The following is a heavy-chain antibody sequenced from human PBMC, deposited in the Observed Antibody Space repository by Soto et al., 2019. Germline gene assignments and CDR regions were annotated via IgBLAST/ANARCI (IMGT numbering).Heavy chain of an antibody. CDR2: IIPIFGTA. CDR3: ARTYCTNGVCYWARMDV. V-gene: IGHV1-69*06. Sequence: ASVKVSCKASGGTFSSYAISWVRQAPGQGLEWMGGIIPIFGTANYAQKFQGRVTITADKSTSTAYMELSSLRSEDTAVYYCARTYCTNGVCYWARMDVWGQGTTVTV. CDR1: GGTFSSYA. J-gene: IGHJ6*02. D-gene: IGHD2-8*01.